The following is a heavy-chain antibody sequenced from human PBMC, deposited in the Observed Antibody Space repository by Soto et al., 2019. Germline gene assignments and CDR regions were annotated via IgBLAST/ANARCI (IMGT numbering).Heavy chain of an antibody. Sequence: QEQLVESGGGVVQPGRSLRLSCAASGFTFNTYGMHWLRQAPGKGLEWVAVISYDGSDKYYADSVKGRFIISRDNSKNTLYLQMNSLRAEDTAIYYCAKSPNFDCSSPYCYKFYFDFWGQGALVTVSS. V-gene: IGHV3-30*18. CDR1: GFTFNTYG. CDR3: AKSPNFDCSSPYCYKFYFDF. J-gene: IGHJ4*02. D-gene: IGHD2-21*01. CDR2: ISYDGSDK.